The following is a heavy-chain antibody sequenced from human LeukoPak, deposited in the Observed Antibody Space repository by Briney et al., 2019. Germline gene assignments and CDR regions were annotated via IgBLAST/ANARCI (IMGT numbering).Heavy chain of an antibody. Sequence: GRSLRLSCAASGFTYSHYGMHWVRQAPGKGLEWVAVIWSDATEKYYGDAVKGRFTISRDNSRNTLYLQMNGLRAEDTAVYYCAKDAQRGSDYSNSLEYWGQGTLVTVSS. CDR3: AKDAQRGSDYSNSLEY. V-gene: IGHV3-33*06. D-gene: IGHD4-11*01. J-gene: IGHJ4*02. CDR2: IWSDATEK. CDR1: GFTYSHYG.